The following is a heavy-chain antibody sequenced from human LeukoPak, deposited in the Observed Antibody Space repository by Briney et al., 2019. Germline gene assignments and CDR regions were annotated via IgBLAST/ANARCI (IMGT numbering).Heavy chain of an antibody. Sequence: SETLSLTCTVSGGSIISNNHYWGWTRQPPGKGLEWFGSISYSGGPAYNPSLRSRVTISVDTSKTQFSLKVNSVTAADTAVYYCAREVEYYDSSGYRPHAFDIWGQGTLVTVSA. CDR3: AREVEYYDSSGYRPHAFDI. CDR1: GGSIISNNHY. V-gene: IGHV4-39*02. J-gene: IGHJ3*02. CDR2: ISYSGGP. D-gene: IGHD3-22*01.